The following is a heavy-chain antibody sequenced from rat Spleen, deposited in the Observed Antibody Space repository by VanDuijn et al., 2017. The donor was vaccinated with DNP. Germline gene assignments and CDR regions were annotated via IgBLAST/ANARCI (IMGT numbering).Heavy chain of an antibody. CDR1: GFTFSSFP. CDR3: ARHGSYGYNSYWYFDF. V-gene: IGHV5-25*01. J-gene: IGHJ1*01. Sequence: EVQLVESGGDLVQPGRSLKLSCAASGFTFSSFPMAWVRQAPTKGLEWVASISNSGGSTYYRDSVKGRFTVSRDNAKSTLYLQMDSLRPEDTATYYCARHGSYGYNSYWYFDFWGPGTTVTVSS. CDR2: ISNSGGST. D-gene: IGHD1-9*01.